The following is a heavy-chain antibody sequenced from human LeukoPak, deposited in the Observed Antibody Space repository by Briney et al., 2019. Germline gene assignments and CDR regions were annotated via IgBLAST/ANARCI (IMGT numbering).Heavy chain of an antibody. CDR1: GGAFSSYA. D-gene: IGHD1-26*01. V-gene: IGHV1-69*05. Sequence: SVKVSCKASGGAFSSYAISWVRQAPGQGLEWMGGIIPIFGTANYAQKFQGRVTITTDESTSTAYMELSSLRSEDTAVYYCARDHSVGATKSDAFDIWGQGTMVTVSS. CDR3: ARDHSVGATKSDAFDI. CDR2: IIPIFGTA. J-gene: IGHJ3*02.